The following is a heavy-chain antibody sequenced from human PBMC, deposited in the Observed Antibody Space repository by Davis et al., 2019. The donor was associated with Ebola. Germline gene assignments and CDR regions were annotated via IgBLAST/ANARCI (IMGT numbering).Heavy chain of an antibody. CDR1: GGSTSSYY. Sequence: SETLSLTCTIFGGSTSSYYWSWIRQSPGKELEWIGYISHTGSTFYSPSLQGRVTISVDTAKNQISLKLNSMTAADTAVYYCARTDSSASLGFFYFHGMDVWGQGTTVVVSS. CDR3: ARTDSSASLGFFYFHGMDV. J-gene: IGHJ6*02. V-gene: IGHV4-59*01. CDR2: ISHTGST. D-gene: IGHD2/OR15-2a*01.